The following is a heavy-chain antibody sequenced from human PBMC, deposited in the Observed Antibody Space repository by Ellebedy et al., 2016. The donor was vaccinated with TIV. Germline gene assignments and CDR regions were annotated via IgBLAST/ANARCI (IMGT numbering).Heavy chain of an antibody. CDR3: ATPVGTYCGGDCFSGDFDY. Sequence: AASVKVSCKASGYTFTNYDMHWVRQAPGQRLEWMGWITAGNGDTKYSQKFQGRLTISRDTSASTAYMELRSLRSEDTAKYYCATPVGTYCGGDCFSGDFDYWGQGTLVAVSS. J-gene: IGHJ4*02. CDR1: GYTFTNYD. D-gene: IGHD2-21*02. CDR2: ITAGNGDT. V-gene: IGHV1-3*01.